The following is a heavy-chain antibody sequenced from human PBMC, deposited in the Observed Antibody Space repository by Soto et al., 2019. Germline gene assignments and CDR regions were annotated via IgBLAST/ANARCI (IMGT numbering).Heavy chain of an antibody. V-gene: IGHV3-23*01. CDR2: IYGGGNGP. CDR1: GFTFSDFA. D-gene: IGHD2-2*03. Sequence: EVQVLESGVGLVQPGGSLRLSCAATGFTFSDFAMSWVRQAPGKGLEWVSRIYGGGNGPHYADSVKGRVTISRDNSKNTLYLQMNSLRAEDTVVYYCAKMEGMDPWAYSFDYWGQGTLVTVSS. CDR3: AKMEGMDPWAYSFDY. J-gene: IGHJ4*02.